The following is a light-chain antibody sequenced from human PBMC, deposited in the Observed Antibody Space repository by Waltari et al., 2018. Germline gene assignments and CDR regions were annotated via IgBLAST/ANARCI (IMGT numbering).Light chain of an antibody. CDR2: DNN. V-gene: IGLV1-51*01. J-gene: IGLJ2*01. Sequence: QSVLTQRPSVSAAAGQKATISCSGSSPNLGKNSVSWYQPPPGTAPKLLIYDNNKRPSGIPDRFSGSKSGTSATLGITGLQTGDEADYYCGAGDSSLSIVLFGGGTKLTVL. CDR1: SPNLGKNS. CDR3: GAGDSSLSIVL.